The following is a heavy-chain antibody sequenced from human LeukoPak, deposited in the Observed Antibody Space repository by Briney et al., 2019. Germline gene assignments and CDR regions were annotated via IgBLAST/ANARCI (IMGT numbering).Heavy chain of an antibody. V-gene: IGHV3-23*01. J-gene: IGHJ4*02. CDR2: ISGSGGST. CDR3: AKDQGSSGSYFDY. CDR1: GFTFSNYA. D-gene: IGHD3-22*01. Sequence: GGSLRLSCAASGFTFSNYAMSWVRQAPGKGLEWVSAISGSGGSTYYADSVKGRFTISRDNSKNTLYLQMNSLRAEDTAVYYCAKDQGSSGSYFDYWGQGTLVTVSS.